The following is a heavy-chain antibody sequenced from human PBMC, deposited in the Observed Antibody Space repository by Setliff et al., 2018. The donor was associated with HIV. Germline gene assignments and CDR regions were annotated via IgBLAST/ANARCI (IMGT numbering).Heavy chain of an antibody. CDR2: IYYSGSTT. J-gene: IGHJ4*02. CDR3: AISYYYGSGIPGYYFDY. CDR1: GGSISSHY. V-gene: IGHV4-59*11. Sequence: SETLSLTCTVSGGSISSHYWSWIRQSPGEGLEWIGSIYYSGSTTNYNPSLKSRVTISVDTSKNQFSLKLSSVTAADTAVYYCAISYYYGSGIPGYYFDYWGQGTLVTVSS. D-gene: IGHD3-10*01.